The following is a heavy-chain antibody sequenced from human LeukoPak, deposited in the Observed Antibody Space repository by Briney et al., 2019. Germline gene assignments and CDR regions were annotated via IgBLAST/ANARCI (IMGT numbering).Heavy chain of an antibody. CDR2: INPSGGST. V-gene: IGHV1-46*01. J-gene: IGHJ4*02. CDR3: ARGAEGYYFDY. Sequence: ASVKVSCKASGYTFTSYYMHWVRQAPGQGLEWMGIINPSGGSTSYVQKFQGRVTMTRDTSTSTAYMELSSLRSEDTAVYYCARGAEGYYFDYWGQGTLVTVSS. CDR1: GYTFTSYY.